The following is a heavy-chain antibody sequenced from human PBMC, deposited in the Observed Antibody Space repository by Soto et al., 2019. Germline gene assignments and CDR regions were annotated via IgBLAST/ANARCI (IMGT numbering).Heavy chain of an antibody. CDR1: GASISSYY. Sequence: QVQLQESGPGLVKPSETLSLTCTVSGASISSYYWSWIRQPPGKGLEWIGYIYYSGSTDYNPSLKSRVTTSVDTSKNQFSLNLSSVTAADTAVYYCARRFAGGGWIFDYWGQGTLVTVSS. V-gene: IGHV4-59*08. D-gene: IGHD6-19*01. CDR3: ARRFAGGGWIFDY. J-gene: IGHJ4*02. CDR2: IYYSGST.